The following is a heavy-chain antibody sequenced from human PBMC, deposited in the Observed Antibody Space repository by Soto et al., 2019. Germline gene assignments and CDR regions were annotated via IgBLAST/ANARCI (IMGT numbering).Heavy chain of an antibody. CDR1: GFMFSGYA. Sequence: PGGSLRLCCAASGFMFSGYAMLWVRQAPGKGLEWVAAISYDGTNTSYADSIKGRFTISRDNSANTLFLQVNSLGREDTTVYYCARDQSPYTSCWYGMDVWGHGTLVTVSS. V-gene: IGHV3-30*04. J-gene: IGHJ6*02. CDR2: ISYDGTNT. CDR3: ARDQSPYTSCWYGMDV. D-gene: IGHD6-19*01.